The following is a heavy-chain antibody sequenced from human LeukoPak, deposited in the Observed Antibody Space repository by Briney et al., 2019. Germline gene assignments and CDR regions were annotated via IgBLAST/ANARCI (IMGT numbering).Heavy chain of an antibody. D-gene: IGHD5-18*01. CDR1: GYTFNGYY. Sequence: ASVKVSCKASGYTFNGYYIHWVRQAPGQGLEWMGWINPNSTTTHYAQKFQGRVTMTRDTSISTAYMELRRLRSDDTATYYCARVRDRMKGYKFDYWGQGTLVTVSS. J-gene: IGHJ4*02. V-gene: IGHV1-2*02. CDR2: INPNSTTT. CDR3: ARVRDRMKGYKFDY.